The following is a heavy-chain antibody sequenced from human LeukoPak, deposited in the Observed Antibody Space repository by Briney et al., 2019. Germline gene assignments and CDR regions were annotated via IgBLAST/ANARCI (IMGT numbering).Heavy chain of an antibody. CDR1: GYTFTGYY. V-gene: IGHV1-2*02. Sequence: ASVKVSCKASGYTFTGYYMHWVRQAPGQGLEWMGWINPNSGGTNYAQKFQGRVTMTTDTSTSTAYMELRSLRSDDTAVYYCARDPGFGATWVDYWGQGTLVTVSS. CDR3: ARDPGFGATWVDY. D-gene: IGHD3-10*01. CDR2: INPNSGGT. J-gene: IGHJ4*02.